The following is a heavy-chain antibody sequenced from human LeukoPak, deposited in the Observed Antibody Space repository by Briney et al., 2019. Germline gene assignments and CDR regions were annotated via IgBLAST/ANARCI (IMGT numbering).Heavy chain of an antibody. Sequence: PSETLSLTCTVSGGSISNYYWSWIRQSPGKGLEWIGYISHTGSTNYNPSLKSRVTISVDKSKNQLSLKLSSVTATDTAVYYCATVAVIRGVTYFDYWGQGTLVTVSS. D-gene: IGHD3-10*01. CDR1: GGSISNYY. CDR2: ISHTGST. V-gene: IGHV4-59*08. CDR3: ATVAVIRGVTYFDY. J-gene: IGHJ4*02.